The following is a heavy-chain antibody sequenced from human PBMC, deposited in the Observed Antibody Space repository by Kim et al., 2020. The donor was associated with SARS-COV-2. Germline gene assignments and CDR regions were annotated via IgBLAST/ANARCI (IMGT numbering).Heavy chain of an antibody. D-gene: IGHD5-18*01. V-gene: IGHV3-23*01. Sequence: GGSLRLSCAASGFTFSSHAMSWARQAPGKGLEWVSGISGNGGSTYYADSEKGRFTISRDNSKNTLYLQINSLRAEDTAVYYCAKNTGLVSLFDYWGQGTLVTVSS. J-gene: IGHJ4*02. CDR2: ISGNGGST. CDR3: AKNTGLVSLFDY. CDR1: GFTFSSHA.